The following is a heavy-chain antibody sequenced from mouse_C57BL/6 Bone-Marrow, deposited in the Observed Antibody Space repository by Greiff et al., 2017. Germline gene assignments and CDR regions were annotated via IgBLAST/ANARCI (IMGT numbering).Heavy chain of an antibody. Sequence: QVQLQQSGPELVKPGDSVKISCKASGYAFSSSWMNWVKQRLGMRIQWIERMYPGDGDTNYNGKFKGKATLTADTSSSTAYMQLSSLTAEDSAVYFCARGYYSNTWFAYWGQGTLVTVSA. CDR2: MYPGDGDT. CDR1: GYAFSSSW. J-gene: IGHJ3*01. V-gene: IGHV1-82*01. CDR3: ARGYYSNTWFAY. D-gene: IGHD2-5*01.